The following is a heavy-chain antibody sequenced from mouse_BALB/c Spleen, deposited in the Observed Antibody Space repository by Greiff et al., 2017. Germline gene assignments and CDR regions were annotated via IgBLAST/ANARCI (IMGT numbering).Heavy chain of an antibody. CDR3: ARHDGNYEDY. D-gene: IGHD2-1*01. CDR2: ISSGGGST. CDR1: GFAFSSYD. Sequence: EVQLVESGGGLVKPGGSLKLSCAASGFAFSSYDMSWVRQTPEKRLEWVAYISSGGGSTYYPDTVKGRFTISRDNAKNTLYLQMSSLKSEDTAMYYCARHDGNYEDYWGQGTLVTVSA. V-gene: IGHV5-12-1*01. J-gene: IGHJ3*01.